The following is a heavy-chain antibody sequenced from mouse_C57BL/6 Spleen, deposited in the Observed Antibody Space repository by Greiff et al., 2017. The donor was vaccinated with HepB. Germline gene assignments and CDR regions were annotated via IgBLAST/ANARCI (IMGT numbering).Heavy chain of an antibody. Sequence: EVKVVESGGDLVKPGGSLKLSCAASGFTFSSYGMSWVRQTPDKRLEWVATISSGGSYTYYPDSVKGRFTISRDNAKNTLYLQMSSLKSEDTAMYYCARMQSYGSSYGWYFDVWGTGTTVTVSS. V-gene: IGHV5-6*01. J-gene: IGHJ1*03. CDR3: ARMQSYGSSYGWYFDV. CDR2: ISSGGSYT. CDR1: GFTFSSYG. D-gene: IGHD1-1*01.